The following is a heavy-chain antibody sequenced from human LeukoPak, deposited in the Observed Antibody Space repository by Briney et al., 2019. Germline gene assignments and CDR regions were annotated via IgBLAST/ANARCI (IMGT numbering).Heavy chain of an antibody. CDR2: IWYDGSNK. D-gene: IGHD3-3*01. J-gene: IGHJ6*03. V-gene: IGHV3-33*06. Sequence: PGRSLRLSCAASGFSFSSYGMHWVRQAPGKGLEWVAVIWYDGSNKYYADSVKGRFTISRDNSKNTLSLQMNSLRAEDTAVYYCAKDGDNFWSGSPYYMDVWGKGTTVTVSS. CDR3: AKDGDNFWSGSPYYMDV. CDR1: GFSFSSYG.